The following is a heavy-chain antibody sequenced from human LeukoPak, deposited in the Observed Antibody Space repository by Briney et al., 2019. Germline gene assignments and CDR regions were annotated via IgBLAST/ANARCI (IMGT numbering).Heavy chain of an antibody. J-gene: IGHJ5*02. Sequence: ASVKVPCKASGYTFTGYYVHWVRQAPGQGLEWMGWINPNSGGTNYAQKFQGRVTVTRDTSISTAYMELSRLRSDDTAVYYCASRYGSASYHLWGQGTLVTVSS. D-gene: IGHD3-10*01. CDR2: INPNSGGT. CDR3: ASRYGSASYHL. CDR1: GYTFTGYY. V-gene: IGHV1-2*02.